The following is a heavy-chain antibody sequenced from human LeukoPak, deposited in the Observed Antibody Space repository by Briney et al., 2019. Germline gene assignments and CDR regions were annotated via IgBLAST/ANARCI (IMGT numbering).Heavy chain of an antibody. CDR1: GYTFTSHY. J-gene: IGHJ5*02. V-gene: IGHV1-46*01. D-gene: IGHD2-21*01. CDR2: INPTGTST. CDR3: ARDNSGAESAWWFDP. Sequence: VASVKVSCKASGYTFTSHYMHWVRQAPGQGLEWMGLINPTGTSTLYAHKFQGRVTMTRDMSTSTDYLELSSLSSEDTATYYCARDNSGAESAWWFDPWGQGTLIIVSS.